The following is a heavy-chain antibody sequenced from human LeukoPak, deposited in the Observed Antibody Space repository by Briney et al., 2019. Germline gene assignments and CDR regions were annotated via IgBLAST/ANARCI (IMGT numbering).Heavy chain of an antibody. CDR3: ARGQGQGY. J-gene: IGHJ4*02. CDR1: GFTLSDAW. CDR2: ISSSSSYI. V-gene: IGHV3-21*01. Sequence: PGGSLRLSCAASGFTLSDAWMNWVRQAPGKGLEWVSSISSSSSYIYYADSVKGRFTISRDNAKNSLYLQMNSLRAEDTAVYYCARGQGQGYWGQGTLVTVSS.